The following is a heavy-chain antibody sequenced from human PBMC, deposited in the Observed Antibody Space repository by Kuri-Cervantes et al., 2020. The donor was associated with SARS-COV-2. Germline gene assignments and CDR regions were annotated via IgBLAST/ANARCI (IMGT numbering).Heavy chain of an antibody. V-gene: IGHV3-11*05. CDR3: ARDLNGGSDY. Sequence: GESLKISCAASGFTFSDYYMSWIRQAPGKGLKWVSYISSSSSYTNYADSVKGRFTISRDNAKNSLYLQMNSLRAEDTAVYYCARDLNGGSDYWGQGTLVTVSS. CDR2: ISSSSSYT. D-gene: IGHD3-10*01. J-gene: IGHJ4*02. CDR1: GFTFSDYY.